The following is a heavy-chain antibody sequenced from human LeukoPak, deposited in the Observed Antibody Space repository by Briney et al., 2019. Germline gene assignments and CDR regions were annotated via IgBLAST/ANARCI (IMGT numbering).Heavy chain of an antibody. Sequence: GGSLRLSCAASGFTFRDYWIHWVRQAPGKGLEWVSYISSSGSTIYYADSVKGRFTISRDNAKNSLYLQMNSLRAEDTAVYYCASFPPYMVRTDAFDIWGQGTMVTVSS. J-gene: IGHJ3*02. CDR1: GFTFRDYW. D-gene: IGHD3-10*01. CDR3: ASFPPYMVRTDAFDI. V-gene: IGHV3-11*04. CDR2: ISSSGSTI.